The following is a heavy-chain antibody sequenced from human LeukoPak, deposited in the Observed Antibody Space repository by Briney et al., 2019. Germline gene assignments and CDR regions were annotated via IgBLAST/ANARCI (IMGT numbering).Heavy chain of an antibody. CDR1: GGTFSSYA. D-gene: IGHD2-2*01. CDR2: IIPIFSTT. Sequence: GASVKVSCKASGGTFSSYAISWVRQAPGQGLEWMGGIIPIFSTTNYAQKFQGRVTITADKSTSTAYMELSSLRSEDTAVYYCAREGGPGVVVPAAKSEAFDIWGQGTMVTVSS. CDR3: AREGGPGVVVPAAKSEAFDI. J-gene: IGHJ3*02. V-gene: IGHV1-69*06.